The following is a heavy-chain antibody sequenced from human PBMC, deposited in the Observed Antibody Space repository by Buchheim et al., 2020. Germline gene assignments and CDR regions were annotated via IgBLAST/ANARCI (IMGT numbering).Heavy chain of an antibody. CDR1: GSTFTGYY. CDR2: INPNSGGP. V-gene: IGHV1-2*06. CDR3: ARVPPRSVPHYGMDV. Sequence: QVQLVQSGAEVKKPGASVKFSCKASGSTFTGYYMHWVRQPPGQGLEWMRRINPNSGGPNYAQKFQGRVTMTRDTSISPAYMGLSRLESDETAGYYCARVPPRSVPHYGMDVWGQGTT. D-gene: IGHD3-10*02. J-gene: IGHJ6*02.